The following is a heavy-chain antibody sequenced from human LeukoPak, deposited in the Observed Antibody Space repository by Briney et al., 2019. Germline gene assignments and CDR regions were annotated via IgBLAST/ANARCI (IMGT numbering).Heavy chain of an antibody. D-gene: IGHD3-22*01. CDR3: AKAYDSSGYYYGGIGY. CDR2: IFYSGST. CDR1: GVSINSYY. Sequence: SETLSLTCTVSGVSINSYYWNWIRKPPGKGLEWIGFIFYSGSTNYNPSLKSRVTISVDTSRNQFSLKLSSVTAADTAIYYCAKAYDSSGYYYGGIGYWGQGTLVTVSS. J-gene: IGHJ4*02. V-gene: IGHV4-59*01.